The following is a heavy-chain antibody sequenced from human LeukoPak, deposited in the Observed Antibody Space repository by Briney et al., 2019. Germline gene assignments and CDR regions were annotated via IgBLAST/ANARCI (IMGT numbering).Heavy chain of an antibody. Sequence: GGSLRLSCAASGFTFSSYSMNWVRQAPGKGLEWVSYISSSGSTIYYADSVKGRFTISRDNAKNSLYLQMNSLRAEDTAVYYCARDPTGYYTPRPDFDYWGQGTLVTVSS. CDR1: GFTFSSYS. V-gene: IGHV3-48*04. CDR3: ARDPTGYYTPRPDFDY. J-gene: IGHJ4*02. CDR2: ISSSGSTI. D-gene: IGHD3/OR15-3a*01.